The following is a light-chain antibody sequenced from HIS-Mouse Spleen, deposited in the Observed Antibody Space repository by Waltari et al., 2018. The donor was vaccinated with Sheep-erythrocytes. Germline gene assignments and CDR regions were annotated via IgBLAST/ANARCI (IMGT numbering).Light chain of an antibody. CDR2: WAS. J-gene: IGKJ4*01. CDR1: QSVLYSSNNKNY. Sequence: DIVMTQSLDSLAVSLGERATINCKSSQSVLYSSNNKNYLAWYQQKPGQPPKLLIYWASTRESGVPDRFSGSGSGTDFTLTISSLEPEDFAVYYCQQRSNWPLTFGGGTKVEIK. V-gene: IGKV4-1*01. CDR3: QQRSNWPLT.